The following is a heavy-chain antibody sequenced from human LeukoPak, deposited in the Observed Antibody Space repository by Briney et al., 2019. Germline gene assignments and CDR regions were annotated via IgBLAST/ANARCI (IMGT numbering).Heavy chain of an antibody. J-gene: IGHJ4*02. V-gene: IGHV4-39*01. D-gene: IGHD3-3*01. CDR2: IYYSGST. CDR3: AKEGAALRFLRDY. Sequence: SETLSLTCTVSGGSISSSSYYWGWIRQPPGQGLEWIGSIYYSGSTYYNPSLKSRVTISVDTSKNQFSLKLSSVTAADTAVYYCAKEGAALRFLRDYWGQGTLVTVSS. CDR1: GGSISSSSYY.